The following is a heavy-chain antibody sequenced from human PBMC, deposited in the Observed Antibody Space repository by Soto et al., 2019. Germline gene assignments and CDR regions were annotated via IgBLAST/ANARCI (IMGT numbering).Heavy chain of an antibody. Sequence: PGGSLRLSCAGSGFSLSNYEMNWVRQAPGKGLEWVSYISTGGSSIYYADSVKGRFTIARDNGKNSVYLQMSSLRAEDTATYYCARERGGLSGADVWGQGTTVTVSS. CDR2: ISTGGSSI. J-gene: IGHJ6*02. V-gene: IGHV3-48*03. CDR1: GFSLSNYE. D-gene: IGHD1-26*01. CDR3: ARERGGLSGADV.